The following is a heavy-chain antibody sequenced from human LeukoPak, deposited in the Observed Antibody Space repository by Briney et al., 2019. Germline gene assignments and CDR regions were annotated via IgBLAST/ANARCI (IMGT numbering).Heavy chain of an antibody. CDR3: ARHRQSDADAFDF. J-gene: IGHJ3*01. CDR1: GGSMSGYY. V-gene: IGHV4-59*08. Sequence: PSETLSLTCTVSGGSMSGYYWSWIRQPPGKGLEWIGYYFFPGSTKYNPSLNSRVTMSGDASKNQFSVKLYSVTAADTAVYYCARHRQSDADAFDFWGQGTMVTVSS. CDR2: YFFPGST.